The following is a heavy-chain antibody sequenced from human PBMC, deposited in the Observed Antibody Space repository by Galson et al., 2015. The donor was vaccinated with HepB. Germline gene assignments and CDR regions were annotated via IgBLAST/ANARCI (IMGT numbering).Heavy chain of an antibody. CDR3: ARERLRLTYAFDI. D-gene: IGHD5/OR15-5a*01. CDR1: GYTFTSYY. Sequence: SVKVSCKASGYTFTSYYMHWVRQAPGQGLEWMGIINPSGGSTSYAQKFQGRVTMTRDTSTSTVYMELSSLRSEDTAVYYCARERLRLTYAFDIWGQGTMVTVSS. V-gene: IGHV1-46*01. CDR2: INPSGGST. J-gene: IGHJ3*02.